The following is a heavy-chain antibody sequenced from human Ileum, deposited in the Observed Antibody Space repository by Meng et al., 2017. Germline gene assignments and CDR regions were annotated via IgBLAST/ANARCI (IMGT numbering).Heavy chain of an antibody. V-gene: IGHV4-4*03. CDR2: IFHGGTT. Sequence: PGLFKPRVTLPSSSAALGDSISRGNWWNWVRQSPGKGLEWIGEIFHGGTTNYNPSLKNRVTLLMDKSKNQFSLQLTSVTAADTAVFYCARGIGDIRVGFDYWGQGILVTVSS. CDR1: GDSISRGNW. J-gene: IGHJ4*02. D-gene: IGHD5-12*01. CDR3: ARGIGDIRVGFDY.